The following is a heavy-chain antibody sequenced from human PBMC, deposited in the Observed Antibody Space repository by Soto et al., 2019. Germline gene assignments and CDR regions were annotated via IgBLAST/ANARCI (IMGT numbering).Heavy chain of an antibody. CDR1: GYTFTSYA. Sequence: GASVKLSCKASGYTFTSYAMHWVRQAPGQRLEWMGWINAGNGNTKYSQKFQGRVTITRDTSASTAYMELSSLRSEDTAVYYCARGGSLYWYFDLWGRGTLVTVSS. J-gene: IGHJ2*01. V-gene: IGHV1-3*01. CDR2: INAGNGNT. D-gene: IGHD1-26*01. CDR3: ARGGSLYWYFDL.